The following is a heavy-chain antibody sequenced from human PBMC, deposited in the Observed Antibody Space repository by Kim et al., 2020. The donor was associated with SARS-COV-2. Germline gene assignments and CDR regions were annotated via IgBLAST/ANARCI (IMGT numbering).Heavy chain of an antibody. J-gene: IGHJ4*02. CDR2: ISDSSGTI. Sequence: GGSLRLSCAASGFTFSSYSMNWVRQTPGKGLEWISYISDSSGTIYYVDSVKGRFTVARDNAKSSLYLQMDSLTDEDTAVYYCVRDQRGEQQQYWGQGTLVIVSS. D-gene: IGHD6-13*01. CDR1: GFTFSSYS. V-gene: IGHV3-48*02. CDR3: VRDQRGEQQQY.